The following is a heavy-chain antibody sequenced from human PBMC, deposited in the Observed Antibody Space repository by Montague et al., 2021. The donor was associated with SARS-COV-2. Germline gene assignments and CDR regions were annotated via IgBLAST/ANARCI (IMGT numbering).Heavy chain of an antibody. CDR2: IYHSGST. Sequence: SETLSLTCTVSGSSISSGYYWGWIRQPPGKGLEWIGSIYHSGSTYYNPSLKSRVTISVDTSKNQFSLKLSSVTAADTAVYYCASDCYDYGSGSYQRWFDPWGQGTLVTVSS. CDR1: GSSISSGYY. V-gene: IGHV4-38-2*02. J-gene: IGHJ5*02. CDR3: ASDCYDYGSGSYQRWFDP. D-gene: IGHD3-10*01.